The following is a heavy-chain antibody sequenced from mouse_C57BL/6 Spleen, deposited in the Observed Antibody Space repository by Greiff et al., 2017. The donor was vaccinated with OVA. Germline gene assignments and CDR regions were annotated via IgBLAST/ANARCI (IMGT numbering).Heavy chain of an antibody. J-gene: IGHJ4*01. CDR1: GYTFTSYW. Sequence: QVQLQQPGAELVMPGASVKLSCKASGYTFTSYWMHWVKQRPGQGLEWIGEIDPSDSYTNYNQKFKGKSTLTEDKSSSTAYMQLSSLTSEDSAVYYCGLRSYTMDYWGQGTSVTVSS. CDR3: GLRSYTMDY. V-gene: IGHV1-69*01. D-gene: IGHD1-1*01. CDR2: IDPSDSYT.